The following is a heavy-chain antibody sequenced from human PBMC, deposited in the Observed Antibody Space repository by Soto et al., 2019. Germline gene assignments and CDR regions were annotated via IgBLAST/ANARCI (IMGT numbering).Heavy chain of an antibody. D-gene: IGHD2-2*01. CDR1: GGSITSDGNW. V-gene: IGHV4-4*02. Sequence: PSETLSLTCAVSGGSITSDGNWWSWVRQPPGKGLEWIGEIYHSGSTNYNPSLNSRVTISVDKSKNQFSLKLTSVTAADTAVYYCARRTSFTYCSSNGCYGDVFGYWGRGTLVTVSS. J-gene: IGHJ4*02. CDR3: ARRTSFTYCSSNGCYGDVFGY. CDR2: IYHSGST.